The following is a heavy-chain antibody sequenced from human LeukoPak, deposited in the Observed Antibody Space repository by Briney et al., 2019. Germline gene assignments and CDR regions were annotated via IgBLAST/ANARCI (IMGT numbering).Heavy chain of an antibody. CDR3: ARERGHDYGDFGWFDP. CDR2: IYYSGST. J-gene: IGHJ5*02. CDR1: GGSISSYY. V-gene: IGHV4-59*01. D-gene: IGHD4-17*01. Sequence: SETLSLTCTVSGGSISSYYWSWIRQPPGKGLEWIGYIYYSGSTNYNPSLKSRVTISVDTSKNQFSLKLSSVTAADTAVYYCARERGHDYGDFGWFDPWGQGTLVTVSS.